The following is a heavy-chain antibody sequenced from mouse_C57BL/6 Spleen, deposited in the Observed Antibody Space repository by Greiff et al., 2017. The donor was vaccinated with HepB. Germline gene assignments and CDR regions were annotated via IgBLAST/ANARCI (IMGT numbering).Heavy chain of an antibody. J-gene: IGHJ1*03. CDR3: ARSRDYGSSYGYFDV. D-gene: IGHD1-1*01. CDR1: GYAFSSSW. Sequence: QVQLKQSGPELVKPGASVKISCKASGYAFSSSWMNWVKQRPGKGLEWIGRIYPGDGDTNYNGKFKGKATLTADKSSSTAYMQRSSLTSEDSAVYFCARSRDYGSSYGYFDVWGTGTTVTVSS. CDR2: IYPGDGDT. V-gene: IGHV1-82*01.